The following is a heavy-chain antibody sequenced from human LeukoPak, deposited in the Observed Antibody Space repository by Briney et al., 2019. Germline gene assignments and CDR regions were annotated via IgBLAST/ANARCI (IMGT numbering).Heavy chain of an antibody. CDR2: IYTSGSS. J-gene: IGHJ6*03. Sequence: SETLSLTCTVSGGSINSYYWSWIRQPAGKGLEWIGRIYTSGSSNYNPSLKSRVTMSVDTSKKQFSLRLTSVTAADTAVYYCARAAYGDYRYYYFYLDVWGKGTTVTVSS. CDR3: ARAAYGDYRYYYFYLDV. CDR1: GGSINSYY. V-gene: IGHV4-4*07. D-gene: IGHD4-17*01.